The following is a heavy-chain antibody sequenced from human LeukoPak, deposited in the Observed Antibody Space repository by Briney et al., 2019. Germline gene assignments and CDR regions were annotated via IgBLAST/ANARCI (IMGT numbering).Heavy chain of an antibody. CDR1: GGSISSYY. CDR2: IYYSGST. V-gene: IGHV4-59*12. D-gene: IGHD3-10*01. J-gene: IGHJ4*02. Sequence: SETLSLTCTVSGGSISSYYWSWIRQPPGKGLEWIGYIYYSGSTNYNPSLKSRVTISVDTSKNQFSLKLSSVTAADTAVYYCARGRILLWLGEPKGGYFDYWGQGTLVPVST. CDR3: ARGRILLWLGEPKGGYFDY.